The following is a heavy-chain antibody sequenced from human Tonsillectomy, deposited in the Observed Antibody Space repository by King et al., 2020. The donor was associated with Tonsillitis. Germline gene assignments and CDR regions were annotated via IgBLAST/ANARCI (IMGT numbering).Heavy chain of an antibody. CDR3: ARAERYCSSTSCYKASSYFDS. Sequence: VQLVESGGGLVQPGGSLRLSCAASGFTFSSYWMHWVRQAPGKGLVWVSRINSDGSSTTYADSVKGRFTISRDNAKNTLYLQMNSLRAEDTAVYYCARAERYCSSTSCYKASSYFDSWGQGTLFTVPP. D-gene: IGHD2-2*02. CDR1: GFTFSSYW. V-gene: IGHV3-74*01. CDR2: INSDGSST. J-gene: IGHJ4*02.